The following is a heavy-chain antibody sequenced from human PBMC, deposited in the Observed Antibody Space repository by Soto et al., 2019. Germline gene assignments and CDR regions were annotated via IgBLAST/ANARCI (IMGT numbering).Heavy chain of an antibody. CDR2: ISGSGDST. V-gene: IGHV3-23*01. J-gene: IGHJ4*02. CDR3: AKDRYYDFWSGRFYFDY. Sequence: EVQLLESGGGLAQPGGSLRLSCAASGFTFSSYAMSWVRQAPGKGLEWVSAISGSGDSTYYADSVKGRFTISRDNSRNTLYLQMNSLRAEDTAVYYCAKDRYYDFWSGRFYFDYWGQGTLVTVSS. D-gene: IGHD3-3*01. CDR1: GFTFSSYA.